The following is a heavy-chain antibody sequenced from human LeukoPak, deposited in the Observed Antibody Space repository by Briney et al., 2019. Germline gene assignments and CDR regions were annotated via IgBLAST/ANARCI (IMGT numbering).Heavy chain of an antibody. CDR2: INRSGST. CDR1: GGSFSGYY. J-gene: IGHJ3*02. D-gene: IGHD3-9*01. CDR3: ATRPTYYDILTGYYKEDAFDI. V-gene: IGHV4-34*01. Sequence: SETLSLTCAVYGGSFSGYYWSWIRQPPGKGLEWIGEINRSGSTNYNPSLKSRVTISVDTSKNQFSLKLSSVTAADTAVYYCATRPTYYDILTGYYKEDAFDIWGQGTMVTVSS.